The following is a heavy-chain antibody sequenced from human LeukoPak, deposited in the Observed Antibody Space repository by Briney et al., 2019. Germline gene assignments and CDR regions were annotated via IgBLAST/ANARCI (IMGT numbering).Heavy chain of an antibody. V-gene: IGHV3-30*03. CDR2: ISYDGSNK. J-gene: IGHJ4*02. D-gene: IGHD4-17*01. CDR3: ARDHHGDRDFDY. Sequence: GGSLRLSCAASGFTFSSYWMSWVRQAPGKGLEWVAVISYDGSNKYYADSVKGRFTISRDNSKNTLYLQMNSLRAEDTAVYYCARDHHGDRDFDYWGQGTLVTVSS. CDR1: GFTFSSYW.